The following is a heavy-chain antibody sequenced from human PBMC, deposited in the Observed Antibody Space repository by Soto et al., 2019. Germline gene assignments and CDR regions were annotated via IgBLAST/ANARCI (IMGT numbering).Heavy chain of an antibody. D-gene: IGHD5-12*01. J-gene: IGHJ4*02. Sequence: GGSLRLSCAASGFTFSSYSMNWVRQAPGKGLEWVSYISSSSSTIYYADSVKGRFTISRDNAKNSLYLQMNSLRDEDTAVYYCARGMVATIYGKTEYFDYWGQGTLVTVSS. CDR1: GFTFSSYS. CDR3: ARGMVATIYGKTEYFDY. V-gene: IGHV3-48*02. CDR2: ISSSSSTI.